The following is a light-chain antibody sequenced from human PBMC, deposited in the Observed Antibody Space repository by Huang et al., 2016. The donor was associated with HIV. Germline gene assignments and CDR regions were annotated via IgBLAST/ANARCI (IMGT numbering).Light chain of an antibody. CDR1: QSVSSY. CDR2: DAS. Sequence: EIVLTQSPATLSLSPGERATLSCRASQSVSSYLAWYKQKPGQAPRLLIYDASNRATGIPARFSGSGSGTDFTLTINSLEPEDFVVYYCQQRSNWPGTFGQGTKVEIK. CDR3: QQRSNWPGT. V-gene: IGKV3-11*01. J-gene: IGKJ1*01.